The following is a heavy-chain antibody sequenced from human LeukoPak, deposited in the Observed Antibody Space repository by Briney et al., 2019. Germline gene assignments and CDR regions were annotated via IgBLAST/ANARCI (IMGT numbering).Heavy chain of an antibody. J-gene: IGHJ6*02. Sequence: PGGSLRLSCAASGLTFSSYWMSWVRQAPGKGLEWVANIKQDGSEKYYVDSVKGRFTISRDSAKNSLYLQMNSLRAEDTAVYYCARDIVVVVAAFYYYYGMDVWGQGTTVTVSS. D-gene: IGHD2-15*01. CDR1: GLTFSSYW. CDR3: ARDIVVVVAAFYYYYGMDV. V-gene: IGHV3-7*01. CDR2: IKQDGSEK.